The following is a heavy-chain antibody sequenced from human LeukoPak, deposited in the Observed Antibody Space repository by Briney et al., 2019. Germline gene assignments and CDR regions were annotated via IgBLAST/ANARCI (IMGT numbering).Heavy chain of an antibody. CDR2: ISWNSGAI. V-gene: IGHV3-9*01. CDR1: GFTFDDYA. J-gene: IGHJ4*02. Sequence: QTGGSLRLSCAASGFTFDDYAMHWVRQAPGKGLEWVSGISWNSGAIGYADSVKGRFTISRDNAKNSLYMQMNRLRAEDTALYYCAKSLRRAYSPPDGYYLHSWGQGTLVTVSS. CDR3: AKSLRRAYSPPDGYYLHS. D-gene: IGHD3-10*02.